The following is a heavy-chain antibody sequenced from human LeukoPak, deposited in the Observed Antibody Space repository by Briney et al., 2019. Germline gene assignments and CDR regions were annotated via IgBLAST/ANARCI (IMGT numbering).Heavy chain of an antibody. V-gene: IGHV3-74*01. CDR1: GFTFSNYW. D-gene: IGHD3-9*01. CDR3: ARGADSGYSSDN. J-gene: IGHJ4*02. CDR2: INSDGRST. Sequence: RGSLRLSCAASGFTFSNYWMHWVRQAPGKGLVWVSRINSDGRSTNYADSVKGRFTISRDNAKNTLYLQMNSLRAEDTAVYYCARGADSGYSSDNWGQGTLVSVSS.